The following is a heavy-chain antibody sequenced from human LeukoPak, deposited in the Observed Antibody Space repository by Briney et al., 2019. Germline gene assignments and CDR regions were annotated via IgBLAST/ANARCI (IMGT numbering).Heavy chain of an antibody. J-gene: IGHJ4*02. Sequence: PGGSLRLSCAASGFTFSSYSMNWVRQAPGKGLEWVAVISYDGSNKYYADSVKGRFTISRDNSKNTLYLQMNSLRAEDTAVYYCATHEPNYDILTGYPKLPDYWGQGTLVTVSS. CDR2: ISYDGSNK. CDR3: ATHEPNYDILTGYPKLPDY. CDR1: GFTFSSYS. D-gene: IGHD3-9*01. V-gene: IGHV3-30*03.